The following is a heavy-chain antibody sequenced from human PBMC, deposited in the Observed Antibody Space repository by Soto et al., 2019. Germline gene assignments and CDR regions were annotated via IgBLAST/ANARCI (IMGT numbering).Heavy chain of an antibody. CDR2: ISGSGGST. D-gene: IGHD3-10*01. V-gene: IGHV3-23*01. CDR1: GFIFSTYA. Sequence: PGGSLRLSCAASGFIFSTYAMSWVRQAPGKGLEWVSAISGSGGSTYYADSVKGRFTISRDNSKNTLYLQMNSLRAEDTAVYYCAKGYYGSGSNQHLNFDYWGQGTLVTVSS. J-gene: IGHJ4*02. CDR3: AKGYYGSGSNQHLNFDY.